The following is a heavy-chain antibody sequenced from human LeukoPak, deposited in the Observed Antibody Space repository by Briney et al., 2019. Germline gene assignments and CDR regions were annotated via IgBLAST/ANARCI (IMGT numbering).Heavy chain of an antibody. CDR3: AKDVTAEAPPSWFDY. V-gene: IGHV3-21*04. D-gene: IGHD2-21*02. CDR1: DFTFSSYT. CDR2: ISSSRSYI. Sequence: GGSLRLSCAASDFTFSSYTMNWVRQAPGKGLEWVSSISSSRSYIYYADSVKGRFTISRDNAKNSLYLQMTSLRAEDTAVYYCAKDVTAEAPPSWFDYWGQGTPVTVSS. J-gene: IGHJ4*02.